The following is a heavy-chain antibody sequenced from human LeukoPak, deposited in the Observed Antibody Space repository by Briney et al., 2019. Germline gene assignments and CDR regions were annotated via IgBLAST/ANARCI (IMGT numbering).Heavy chain of an antibody. J-gene: IGHJ4*02. Sequence: PGGSLRLSCAASGFTFSGYATHWVRQAPGKGLEWVAVMSYDGSNKYYVDSVKGRFTVSRDNSKNTLYLQMNSLRAEDTAVYYCAKDIYYDSSGYRGYFDYWGQGTLVTVSS. CDR1: GFTFSGYA. V-gene: IGHV3-30*18. D-gene: IGHD3-22*01. CDR2: MSYDGSNK. CDR3: AKDIYYDSSGYRGYFDY.